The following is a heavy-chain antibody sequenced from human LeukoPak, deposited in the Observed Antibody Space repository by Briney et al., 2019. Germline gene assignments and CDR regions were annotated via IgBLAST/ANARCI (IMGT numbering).Heavy chain of an antibody. V-gene: IGHV1-69*13. CDR1: GGTFSSYA. D-gene: IGHD2-2*02. J-gene: IGHJ5*02. Sequence: ASVTVSCKASGGTFSSYAISWVRQAPGQGLEWMGGIIPIFGTANYAQKFQGRVTITADESTSTAYMELSSLRSEDTAVYYCARDLEGYCSSTSCYRGIDWFDPWGQGTLVTVSS. CDR3: ARDLEGYCSSTSCYRGIDWFDP. CDR2: IIPIFGTA.